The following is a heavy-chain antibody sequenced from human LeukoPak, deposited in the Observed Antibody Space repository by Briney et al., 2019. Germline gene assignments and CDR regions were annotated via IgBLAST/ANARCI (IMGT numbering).Heavy chain of an antibody. J-gene: IGHJ4*02. D-gene: IGHD4-17*01. CDR3: ASDSFSDSGVDY. Sequence: SETLSLTCTASGGSISSGSYYWSWIRQPAGKGLEWIGRIYTSGSTNYNPSLKSRVTISVDTSKNQFSLKLSSVTAADTAVYYCASDSFSDSGVDYWGQGTLVTVSS. CDR1: GGSISSGSYY. CDR2: IYTSGST. V-gene: IGHV4-61*02.